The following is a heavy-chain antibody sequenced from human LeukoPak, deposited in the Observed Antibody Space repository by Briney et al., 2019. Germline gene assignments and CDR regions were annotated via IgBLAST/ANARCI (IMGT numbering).Heavy chain of an antibody. Sequence: ASVKVSCKASGYTFTSYAMHWVRQAPGQRLEWMGWINAGNGNTKYSQEFQGRVTIIRDTSASTAYMELSSLRSEDMAVYYCARDSSSWYEPFTYFDYWGQGTLVTVSS. J-gene: IGHJ4*02. CDR2: INAGNGNT. CDR3: ARDSSSWYEPFTYFDY. CDR1: GYTFTSYA. V-gene: IGHV1-3*03. D-gene: IGHD6-13*01.